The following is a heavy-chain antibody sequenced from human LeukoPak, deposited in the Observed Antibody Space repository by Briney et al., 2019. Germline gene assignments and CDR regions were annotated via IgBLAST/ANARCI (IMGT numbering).Heavy chain of an antibody. CDR2: ISAYNGNT. J-gene: IGHJ4*02. D-gene: IGHD3-9*01. CDR3: ARDGKALRYFDWLQEFDY. CDR1: GYTFTSYG. Sequence: ASVKASCKASGYTFTSYGISWVRQAPGQGLEWMGWISAYNGNTNYAQKLQGRVTMTTDTSTSTAYMELRSLRSDDTAVYYCARDGKALRYFDWLQEFDYWGQGTLVTVSS. V-gene: IGHV1-18*01.